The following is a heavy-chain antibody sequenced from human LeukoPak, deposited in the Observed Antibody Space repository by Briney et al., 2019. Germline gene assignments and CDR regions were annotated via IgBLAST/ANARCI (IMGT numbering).Heavy chain of an antibody. CDR1: GFTFSSYS. Sequence: GGSLRLSCAASGFTFSSYSMNWVRQAPGKGLEWVSSISSSSSYIYYADSVEGRFTISRDNAKNSLYLQMNSLRAEDTAVYYCVRGTVTTNLDYWGQGTLVTVSS. D-gene: IGHD4-17*01. J-gene: IGHJ4*02. CDR3: VRGTVTTNLDY. V-gene: IGHV3-21*01. CDR2: ISSSSSYI.